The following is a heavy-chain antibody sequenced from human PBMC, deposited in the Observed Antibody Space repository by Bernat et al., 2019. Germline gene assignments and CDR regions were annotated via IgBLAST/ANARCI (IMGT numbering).Heavy chain of an antibody. D-gene: IGHD6-13*01. CDR2: INHSGST. CDR1: GGSFSGYY. Sequence: QVQLQQWGAGLLKPSETLSLTCAVYGGSFSGYYWSWIRQPPGKGLEWIGEINHSGSTNYNPSLKSRVTISVDTSKNQFSLKLSSVTAADTAVYYCARGPPPSSWWPNFDYWGQGTLVTVSS. CDR3: ARGPPPSSWWPNFDY. V-gene: IGHV4-34*01. J-gene: IGHJ4*02.